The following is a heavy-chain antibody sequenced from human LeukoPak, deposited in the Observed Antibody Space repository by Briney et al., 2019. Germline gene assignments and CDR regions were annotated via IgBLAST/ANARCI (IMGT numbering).Heavy chain of an antibody. J-gene: IGHJ5*02. CDR3: ARASRGSYIGNWFDP. CDR2: IYYSGST. D-gene: IGHD1-26*01. Sequence: SETLSLTCTVSGGSISSYYWSWIRQPPGKGLEWIGYIYYSGSTNYNPSLKSRVTISVDTSKNQFSLKLSSVTAADTAVYYCARASRGSYIGNWFDPWGQGTLVTVSS. CDR1: GGSISSYY. V-gene: IGHV4-59*01.